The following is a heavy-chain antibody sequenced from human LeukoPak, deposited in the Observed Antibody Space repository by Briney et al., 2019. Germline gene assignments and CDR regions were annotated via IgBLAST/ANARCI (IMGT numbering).Heavy chain of an antibody. CDR3: AQRQGPTSGSYDYFDP. V-gene: IGHV4-4*09. CDR2: IHSSGYT. J-gene: IGHJ5*02. Sequence: KPSETLSLTCTVSGGSISGNYWSWIRQPPGQGLEWIAYIHSSGYTNYNPYLQRRVTISVDTSKNQFSLKVASVTAADPAIYYCAQRQGPTSGSYDYFDPWGPGAPVTVSS. D-gene: IGHD1-26*01. CDR1: GGSISGNY.